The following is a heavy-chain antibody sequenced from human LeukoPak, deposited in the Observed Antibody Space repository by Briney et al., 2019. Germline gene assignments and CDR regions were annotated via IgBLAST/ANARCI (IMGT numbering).Heavy chain of an antibody. CDR1: GGSISSYY. CDR3: ARSGAVADTFDY. J-gene: IGHJ4*02. Sequence: TASETPSLTCTVSGGSISSYYWSWIRQPPGKGLEWIGYIYYSGSTNYNPSLKSRVTISVDTSKNQFSLKLSSVTAADTAVYYCARSGAVADTFDYWGQGTLVTVSS. D-gene: IGHD6-19*01. V-gene: IGHV4-59*08. CDR2: IYYSGST.